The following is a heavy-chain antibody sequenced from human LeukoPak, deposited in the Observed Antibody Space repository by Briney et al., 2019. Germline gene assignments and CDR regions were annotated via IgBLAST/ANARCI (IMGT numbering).Heavy chain of an antibody. J-gene: IGHJ6*02. CDR2: ISGDGGST. V-gene: IGHV3-43*02. CDR3: AKEALAAAGLYPYYYYFYGMDV. D-gene: IGHD6-13*01. Sequence: PGGSLRLSCAASGFTFDDYAMHWVRQAPGKGLEWVSLISGDGGSTYYADSVKGRFTISRDNSKNSLYLQMNSLRTEDTALYYCAKEALAAAGLYPYYYYFYGMDVWGQGTTVTVSS. CDR1: GFTFDDYA.